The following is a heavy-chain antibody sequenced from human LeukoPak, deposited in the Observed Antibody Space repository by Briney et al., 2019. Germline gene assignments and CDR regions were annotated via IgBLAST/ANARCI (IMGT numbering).Heavy chain of an antibody. CDR3: ARGPEIWQQLVLYNWFDP. CDR1: GGTFSSYA. V-gene: IGHV1-69*13. D-gene: IGHD6-13*01. J-gene: IGHJ5*02. Sequence: GASVKVSCKASGGTFSSYAISWVRQAPGQGLEWMGGIIPIFGTANYAQKFQGRVTITADESTSTAYMELSSLRSEDTAVYYCARGPEIWQQLVLYNWFDPWGQGTLVTVSS. CDR2: IIPIFGTA.